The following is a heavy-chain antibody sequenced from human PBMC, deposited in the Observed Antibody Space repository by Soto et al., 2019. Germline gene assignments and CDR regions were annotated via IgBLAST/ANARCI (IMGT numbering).Heavy chain of an antibody. V-gene: IGHV1-2*02. J-gene: IGHJ5*02. CDR3: ARVGYDILTGYPHWFDP. CDR1: GYTFTGYY. CDR2: INPNSGGT. D-gene: IGHD3-9*01. Sequence: GASVKVSCKASGYTFTGYYMHWVRQAPGQGLEWMGWINPNSGGTNYAQKFQGRVTMTRDTSISTAYMELSRLRSDDTAVYYCARVGYDILTGYPHWFDPWGQGTLVTAPQ.